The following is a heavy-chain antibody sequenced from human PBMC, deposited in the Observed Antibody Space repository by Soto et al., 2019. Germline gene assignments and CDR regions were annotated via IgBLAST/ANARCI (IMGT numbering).Heavy chain of an antibody. J-gene: IGHJ4*02. Sequence: QVQLVESGGGVVQPGRSLRLSCAASGFTFSTYGMHWVRQAPGKGLEWVAVISYDGSNKYYADSVKGRFTISRDNSKNTLYLQMNSLRAEDTDVYYCSRAYPAMVIDYWGQGILVTVSS. CDR1: GFTFSTYG. D-gene: IGHD5-18*01. V-gene: IGHV3-30*03. CDR3: SRAYPAMVIDY. CDR2: ISYDGSNK.